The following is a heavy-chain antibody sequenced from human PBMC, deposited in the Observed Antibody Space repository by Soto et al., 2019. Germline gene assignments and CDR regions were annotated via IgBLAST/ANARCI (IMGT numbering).Heavy chain of an antibody. J-gene: IGHJ4*02. CDR3: ARGLGYCSGGSCYSGSVDY. D-gene: IGHD2-15*01. Sequence: EVQLVESGGGLVKPGGSLRLSCAASGFTFSSYSMNWVRQAPGKGLEWVSSISGSSSYIYYADSVKGRFTISRGNAKNSLYLQMNSLRAEDTAVYYCARGLGYCSGGSCYSGSVDYWGQGTLVTVSS. CDR2: ISGSSSYI. CDR1: GFTFSSYS. V-gene: IGHV3-21*01.